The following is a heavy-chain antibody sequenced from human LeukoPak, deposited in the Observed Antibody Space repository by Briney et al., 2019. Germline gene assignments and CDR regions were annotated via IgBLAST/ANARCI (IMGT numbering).Heavy chain of an antibody. Sequence: ASVKVSCKASGGTFSSYAISRVRQAPGQGLEWMGGIIPIFGTANYAQKFQGRVTITTDESTSTAYMELSSLRSEDTAVYYCARAGYCSSTSCSRRWFDPWGQGTLVTVSS. D-gene: IGHD2-2*01. CDR2: IIPIFGTA. V-gene: IGHV1-69*05. J-gene: IGHJ5*02. CDR3: ARAGYCSSTSCSRRWFDP. CDR1: GGTFSSYA.